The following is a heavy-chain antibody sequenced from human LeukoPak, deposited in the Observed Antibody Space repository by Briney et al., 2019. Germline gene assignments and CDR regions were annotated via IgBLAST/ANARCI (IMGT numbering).Heavy chain of an antibody. D-gene: IGHD6-13*01. CDR2: INHSGST. J-gene: IGHJ4*02. CDR3: SSEQRNFHY. CDR1: GGSFSGYY. V-gene: IGHV4-34*01. Sequence: SETLSLTCAVYGGSFSGYYWSWIRQPPGKGLEWIGEINHSGSTNYNPSLKSRVTISVDTSNNQFSLKLRSVTAADTAVYYCSSEQRNFHYWGLGTLVTVSS.